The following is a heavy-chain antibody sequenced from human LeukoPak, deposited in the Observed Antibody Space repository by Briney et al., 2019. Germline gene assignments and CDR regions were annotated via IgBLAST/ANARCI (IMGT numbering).Heavy chain of an antibody. D-gene: IGHD6-19*01. CDR3: ARDPYSSGWYKDAFDI. V-gene: IGHV3-21*01. J-gene: IGHJ3*02. CDR2: ISGSSSYI. CDR1: GFTFSSYS. Sequence: GRSLRLSCAASGFTFSSYSMNWVRQAPGKGLEWVSSISGSSSYINYADSVKGRFTVSRDNAQNSLFLQLNSLRAEDTAVYYCARDPYSSGWYKDAFDIWGQGTMVTVSS.